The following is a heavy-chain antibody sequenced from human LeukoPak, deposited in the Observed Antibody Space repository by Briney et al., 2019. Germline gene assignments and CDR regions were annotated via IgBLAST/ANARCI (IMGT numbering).Heavy chain of an antibody. CDR2: TDSGSGT. J-gene: IGHJ6*02. Sequence: GESLKLSCAVSGFTVSSNYMSWVRQAPGKGLEWVSVTDSGSGTYYADSVKGRFTISRDNSKNTLYLRMNSLRADDTAIYYCARGHSRDYYYAVDVWGQGTTVTVSS. CDR1: GFTVSSNY. V-gene: IGHV3-66*01. CDR3: ARGHSRDYYYAVDV. D-gene: IGHD3-22*01.